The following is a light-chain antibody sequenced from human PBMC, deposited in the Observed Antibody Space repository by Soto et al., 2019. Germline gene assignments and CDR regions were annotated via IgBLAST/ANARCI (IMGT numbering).Light chain of an antibody. CDR2: DAS. CDR1: QDISNY. CDR3: QQYSHLIT. Sequence: DNQMTQSPSSLSASVGDRVTITCQASQDISNYLNWYQQKLGKAPKLLIYDASNLETGVPSRFSGSGSGTDFTFTISSLQPEDIATYYCQQYSHLITFGQGTRLEIK. V-gene: IGKV1-33*01. J-gene: IGKJ5*01.